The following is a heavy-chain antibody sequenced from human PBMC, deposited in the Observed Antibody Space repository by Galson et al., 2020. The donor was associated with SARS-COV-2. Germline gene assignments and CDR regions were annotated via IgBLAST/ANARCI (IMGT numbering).Heavy chain of an antibody. J-gene: IGHJ3*02. V-gene: IGHV4-59*08. D-gene: IGHD2-21*02. CDR3: ARRGVGTAKWAFNI. CDR1: AGSSGSYS. CDR2: IYDSGIT. Sequence: SETLSLTCSVSAGSSGSYSWHWIRQPPGKGLEWVGYIYDSGITNYNPSLKSRVTISVDTSKNQFSLRLSSVTAADTAVYYCARRGVGTAKWAFNIWGQGTMVTVSS.